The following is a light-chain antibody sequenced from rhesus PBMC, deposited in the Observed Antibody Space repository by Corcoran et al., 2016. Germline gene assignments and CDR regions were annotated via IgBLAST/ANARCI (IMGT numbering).Light chain of an antibody. CDR2: AVS. CDR1: QSLLHSGGKTY. Sequence: DIVMTQTPLSLPVTPGEPASISCRSSQSLLHSGGKTYLDWYLQKPGQSPQRWIYAVSDRACGVPDRFSGSGSGTDFTLKISRVEAEDVGVYYCMQGIQLPFTFGPGTKLDIK. CDR3: MQGIQLPFT. V-gene: IGKV2-90*01. J-gene: IGKJ3*01.